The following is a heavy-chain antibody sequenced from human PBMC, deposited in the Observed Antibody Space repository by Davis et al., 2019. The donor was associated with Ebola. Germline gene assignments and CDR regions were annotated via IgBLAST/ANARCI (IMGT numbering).Heavy chain of an antibody. CDR3: TRDRGDHFDY. V-gene: IGHV1-18*01. Sequence: ASVKVSCKASGYTFTSYGVSWVRQAPGQGLEWMGWISAYNGNTNYAQKLQGRVTMTTDTSTSTGYMELRSLKSDDTAVYYCTRDRGDHFDYWGQGTLVTVSA. J-gene: IGHJ4*02. CDR1: GYTFTSYG. CDR2: ISAYNGNT. D-gene: IGHD3-10*01.